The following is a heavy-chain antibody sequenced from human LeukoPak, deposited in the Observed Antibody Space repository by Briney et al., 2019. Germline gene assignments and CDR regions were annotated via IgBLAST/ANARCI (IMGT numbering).Heavy chain of an antibody. J-gene: IGHJ4*02. CDR1: GFTFSRYA. CDR2: ISYVGSNK. Sequence: GGSLRLSCAASGFTFSRYAMHWLREAPGKGVEGVAVISYVGSNKYYADSVKGRFTISRDNSKNTLYLQMNSLRAEDTAVDYGARGRIAAAALDYWGQGTLVTVSS. D-gene: IGHD6-13*01. V-gene: IGHV3-30-3*01. CDR3: ARGRIAAAALDY.